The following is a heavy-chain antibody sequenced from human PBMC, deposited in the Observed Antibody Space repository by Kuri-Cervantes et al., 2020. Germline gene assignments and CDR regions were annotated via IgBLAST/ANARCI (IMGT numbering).Heavy chain of an antibody. J-gene: IGHJ5*02. CDR1: GYTFTYRY. Sequence: SVKVSCKASGYTFTYRYLHWVRQAPGQALEWMGWITPFNGNTNYAQKFQDRVTITRDRSMSTAYMELSSLRSEDTAVYYCAVGPEGYCSGGSCYSGSPYNWFDPWGQGTLVTVSS. CDR3: AVGPEGYCSGGSCYSGSPYNWFDP. CDR2: ITPFNGNT. V-gene: IGHV1-45*02. D-gene: IGHD2-15*01.